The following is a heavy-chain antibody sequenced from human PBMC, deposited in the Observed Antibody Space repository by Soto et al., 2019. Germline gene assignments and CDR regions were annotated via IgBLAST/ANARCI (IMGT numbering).Heavy chain of an antibody. V-gene: IGHV3-30*18. Sequence: VPLVESGGGVVQPGRSLRLSCAASGFTFSSYGMHWVRQAPGKGLEWVAVISYDGSNKYYADSVKGRFTISRDNSKNTLYLQMNSLRAEDTAVYYCAKDPTRTNYYYYYMDVWGKGTTVTVSS. CDR3: AKDPTRTNYYYYYMDV. D-gene: IGHD1-1*01. J-gene: IGHJ6*03. CDR1: GFTFSSYG. CDR2: ISYDGSNK.